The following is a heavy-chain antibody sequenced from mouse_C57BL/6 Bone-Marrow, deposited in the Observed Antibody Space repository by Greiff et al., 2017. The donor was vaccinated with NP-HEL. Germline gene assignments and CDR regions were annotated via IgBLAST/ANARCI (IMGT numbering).Heavy chain of an antibody. V-gene: IGHV1-64*01. D-gene: IGHD4-1*01. J-gene: IGHJ4*01. CDR2: IHPNSGST. CDR3: ARLGRDAMDY. CDR1: GYTFTSYW. Sequence: QVQLQQPGAELVKPGASVKLSCKASGYTFTSYWMHWVKQRPGQGLEWIGMIHPNSGSTNYNEKFKSKATLTVDTSSSTAYMQLSSLTSEDSAVYYCARLGRDAMDYWGQGTSVTVSS.